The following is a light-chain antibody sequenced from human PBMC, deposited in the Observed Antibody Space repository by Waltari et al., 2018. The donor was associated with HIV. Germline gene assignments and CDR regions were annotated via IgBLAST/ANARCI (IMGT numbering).Light chain of an antibody. CDR1: QSVRSTH. V-gene: IGKV3-20*01. Sequence: EIVLTQSPGTLSLSPGERATLSCRASQSVRSTHLAWYQQKPDQPPRLLIYAASTRATGIPERFSGSGSGTDFTLAIRRLEPEDFAVYYCQQYMNSPRTFGQGTKVEI. CDR3: QQYMNSPRT. CDR2: AAS. J-gene: IGKJ1*01.